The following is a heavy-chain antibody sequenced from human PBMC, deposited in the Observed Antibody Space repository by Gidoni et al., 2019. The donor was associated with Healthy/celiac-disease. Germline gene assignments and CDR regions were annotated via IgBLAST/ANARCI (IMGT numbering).Heavy chain of an antibody. CDR2: IIPIFGTA. V-gene: IGHV1-69*06. CDR3: ASGDYDSSGYYYGYYYYGMDV. CDR1: GGTFSSYA. Sequence: QVQLVQSGAEVKKPGSSVKVSCKASGGTFSSYAISWVRQAPGQGLEWMGGIIPIFGTANYAQKFQGRVTITADKSTSTAYMELSSLRSEDTAVYYCASGDYDSSGYYYGYYYYGMDVWGQGTTVTVSS. D-gene: IGHD3-22*01. J-gene: IGHJ6*02.